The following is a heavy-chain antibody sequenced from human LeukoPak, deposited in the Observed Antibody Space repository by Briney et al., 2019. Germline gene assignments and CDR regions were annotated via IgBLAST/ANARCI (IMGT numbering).Heavy chain of an antibody. D-gene: IGHD6-13*01. J-gene: IGHJ4*02. CDR2: IKTDGSKT. CDR3: ARGTQTAAGVDL. CDR1: GFTFSSYG. V-gene: IGHV3-7*01. Sequence: GRSLRLSCAASGFTFSSYGMHWVRQAPGKGLEWVANIKTDGSKTHSVDSVKGRFTISRDNAKNSLYLQMNSLRAEDTGVYYCARGTQTAAGVDLWGQGTLVTVSS.